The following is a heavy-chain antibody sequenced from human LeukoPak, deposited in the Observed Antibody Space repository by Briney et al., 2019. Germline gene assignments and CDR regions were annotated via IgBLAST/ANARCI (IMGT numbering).Heavy chain of an antibody. CDR1: GFTFSNNY. V-gene: IGHV3-7*01. J-gene: IGHJ4*02. CDR3: ARGSRDYDFWSGYYDTYYFDY. Sequence: GGSLRLSCAASGFTFSNNYMTWVRQAPGKGLEWVGNIKKDGRDKHYVDSVEGRFTISRDNAKNSLYLQMNSLRAEDTAVYYCARGSRDYDFWSGYYDTYYFDYWGQGTLVTVSS. CDR2: IKKDGRDK. D-gene: IGHD3-3*01.